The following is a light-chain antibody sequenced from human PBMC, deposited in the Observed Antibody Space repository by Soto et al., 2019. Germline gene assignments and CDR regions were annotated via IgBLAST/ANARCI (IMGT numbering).Light chain of an antibody. CDR2: GVS. CDR3: SSYAGTNTYVL. CDR1: SSDVGGYDY. Sequence: QSVLTQPPSASGSPGQSVTISCTGTSSDVGGYDYVSWYQQHPGKAPKLMIYGVSKRPSGVPDRFSGSKSGNTASLTVSGLQAEDEADYYCSSYAGTNTYVLFGGGTKVTVL. J-gene: IGLJ2*01. V-gene: IGLV2-8*01.